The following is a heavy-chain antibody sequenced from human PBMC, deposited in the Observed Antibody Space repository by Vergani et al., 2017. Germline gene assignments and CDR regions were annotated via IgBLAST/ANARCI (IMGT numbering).Heavy chain of an antibody. D-gene: IGHD3-9*01. CDR1: GFTFSSYA. CDR2: ISGSGGST. CDR3: AKGYDILTVFDY. Sequence: VQLVESGGGVVQPGRSLRLSCAASGFTFSSYAMNWVRQAPGKGLEWVSGISGSGGSTYYADSVKGRFTISRDNSKNTLYLQMNSLRAEDTAVYYCAKGYDILTVFDYWGQGTLVTVSS. J-gene: IGHJ4*02. V-gene: IGHV3-23*04.